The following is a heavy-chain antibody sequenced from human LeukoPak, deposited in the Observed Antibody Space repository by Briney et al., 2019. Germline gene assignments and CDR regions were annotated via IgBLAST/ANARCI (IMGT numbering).Heavy chain of an antibody. CDR2: INHSGST. CDR3: ARRPGNAFDI. D-gene: IGHD1-26*01. J-gene: IGHJ3*02. V-gene: IGHV4-34*01. Sequence: SGTLSLTCAVYGGSFSGYYWSWIRQPPGKGLEWIGEINHSGSTNYNPSLKSRVTISVDTSKNQFSLKLSSVTAADTAVYYCARRPGNAFDIWGQGTMVTVSS. CDR1: GGSFSGYY.